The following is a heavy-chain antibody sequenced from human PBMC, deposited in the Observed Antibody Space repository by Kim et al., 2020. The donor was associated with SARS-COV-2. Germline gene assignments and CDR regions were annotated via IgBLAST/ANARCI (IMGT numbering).Heavy chain of an antibody. J-gene: IGHJ5*02. CDR1: GGTFSSYA. V-gene: IGHV1-69*13. CDR2: IIPIFGTA. CDR3: ARAPSTMVRGVITWFDP. Sequence: SVKVSCKASGGTFSSYAISWVRQAPGQGLEWMGGIIPIFGTANYAQKFQGRVTITADESTSTAYMELSSLRSEDTAVYYCARAPSTMVRGVITWFDPWGQGTLVTVSS. D-gene: IGHD3-10*01.